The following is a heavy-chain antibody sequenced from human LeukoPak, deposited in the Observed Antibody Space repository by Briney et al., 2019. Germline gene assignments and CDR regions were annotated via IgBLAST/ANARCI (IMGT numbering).Heavy chain of an antibody. CDR1: GFTFSSYA. Sequence: GGSLRLSCAASGFTFSSYAMSWVRQAPEKGLEWVSTISGSGLSTYYADSVKGRFSISRDNSNQTLYLQMSSVRADDTAVYYCARGQGVVGATTRGYFGYWGQGALVTVSS. D-gene: IGHD1-26*01. CDR2: ISGSGLST. CDR3: ARGQGVVGATTRGYFGY. V-gene: IGHV3-23*01. J-gene: IGHJ4*02.